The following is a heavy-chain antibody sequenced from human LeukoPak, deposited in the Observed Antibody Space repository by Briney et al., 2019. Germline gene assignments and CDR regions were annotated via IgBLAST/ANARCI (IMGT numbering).Heavy chain of an antibody. J-gene: IGHJ4*02. Sequence: GGSLRLSCAAPGFRFSTYWMNWVRQPPGKGLEWVANIMRDGSETYSMDSVKGRFTISRDNATNSLYLQMNSLLAEDTAVYYFARDPSLVYSYGYADYWDQGSRVIVFS. V-gene: IGHV3-7*01. CDR3: ARDPSLVYSYGYADY. CDR2: IMRDGSET. CDR1: GFRFSTYW. D-gene: IGHD5-18*01.